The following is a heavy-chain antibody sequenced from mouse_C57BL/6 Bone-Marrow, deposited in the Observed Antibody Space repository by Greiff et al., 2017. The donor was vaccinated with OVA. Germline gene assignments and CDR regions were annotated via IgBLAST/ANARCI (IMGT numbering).Heavy chain of an antibody. CDR2: ISSGGSYT. J-gene: IGHJ2*01. D-gene: IGHD2-4*01. CDR3: ARRGGLRRGFHFDY. Sequence: EVQVVESGGDLVKPGGSLKLSCAASGYTFSSYGMTWVRQTPDKRLEWVANISSGGSYTYYPDSVKGRSTLTRDNAKNTLYLQMSSLKSEDTAMYYCARRGGLRRGFHFDYWGQGTTLTVSS. CDR1: GYTFSSYG. V-gene: IGHV5-6*01.